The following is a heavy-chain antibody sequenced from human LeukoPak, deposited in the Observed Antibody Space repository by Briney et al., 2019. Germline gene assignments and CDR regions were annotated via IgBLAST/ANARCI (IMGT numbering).Heavy chain of an antibody. CDR1: GFTFTSSA. J-gene: IGHJ4*02. V-gene: IGHV1-58*02. D-gene: IGHD3-22*01. Sequence: SVKVSRKASGFTFTSSAMQGVRQARGQRLEWIGWIVVGSGNTNYAQKVLERVTITRDMSTSTAYMELSSLRSEDTAVYYCAADLSFYDSSGYSFDYWGQGTLVTVSS. CDR3: AADLSFYDSSGYSFDY. CDR2: IVVGSGNT.